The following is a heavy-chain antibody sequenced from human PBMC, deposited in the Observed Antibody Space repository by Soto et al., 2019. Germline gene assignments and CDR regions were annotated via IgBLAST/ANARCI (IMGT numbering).Heavy chain of an antibody. J-gene: IGHJ4*02. CDR2: ISGIGGST. CDR3: ARGSSGYISSWYYFDY. V-gene: IGHV3-23*01. D-gene: IGHD6-13*01. CDR1: GFTFTDYA. Sequence: PGGSLRLSCAASGFTFTDYALSWVRQAPGKGLEWVATISGIGGSTYLADSVKGRHSISRDNSKNTVSLLMNSLRAEDTAVYFCARGSSGYISSWYYFDYWGRGTLVTVSS.